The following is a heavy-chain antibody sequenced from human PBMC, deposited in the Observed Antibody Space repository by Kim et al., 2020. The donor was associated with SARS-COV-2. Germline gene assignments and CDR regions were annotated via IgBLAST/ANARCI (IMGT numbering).Heavy chain of an antibody. D-gene: IGHD6-6*01. CDR3: STFQGESSSTHDDYYYMDV. J-gene: IGHJ6*03. V-gene: IGHV1-69*11. Sequence: SVKVSCKASGGTFSSSVSSWWLQAPGQGLEWMGRVIPVLHTTNYAQKFQGRVTITSDESTSTAYMELRTLTSEDTAVYYWSTFQGESSSTHDDYYYMDV. CDR1: GGTFSSSV. CDR2: VIPVLHTT.